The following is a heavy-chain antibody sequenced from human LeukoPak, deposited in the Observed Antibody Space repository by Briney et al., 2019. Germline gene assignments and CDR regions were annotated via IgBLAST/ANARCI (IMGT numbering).Heavy chain of an antibody. CDR3: ARQGSGYCTNGVCSDWFDP. D-gene: IGHD2-8*01. CDR1: GYSFTSYW. CDR2: IYPGDSDT. Sequence: GESLKISCKGSGYSFTSYWIGWVRQMPGKGLEWMGIIYPGDSDTRYSPSFQGQVTISADKSISTAYLQWSSLKASDTAMYYCARQGSGYCTNGVCSDWFDPWGQGTLVTVSS. V-gene: IGHV5-51*01. J-gene: IGHJ5*02.